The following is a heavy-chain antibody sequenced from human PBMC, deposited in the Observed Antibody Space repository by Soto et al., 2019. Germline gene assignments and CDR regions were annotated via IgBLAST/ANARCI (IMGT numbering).Heavy chain of an antibody. J-gene: IGHJ5*02. CDR2: IIPMFGTT. CDR1: GGTFKNYG. Sequence: QVQLVQSGAEVKEPGSSVKVSCRTSGGTFKNYGFSWVRQAPGQGLEWMGGIIPMFGTTNYGQIFQGRLTITADESTSTASMELSSLKPEDTAVYYCAGEIGGTGLHLWGQGTLVTVSS. CDR3: AGEIGGTGLHL. V-gene: IGHV1-69*12. D-gene: IGHD3-9*01.